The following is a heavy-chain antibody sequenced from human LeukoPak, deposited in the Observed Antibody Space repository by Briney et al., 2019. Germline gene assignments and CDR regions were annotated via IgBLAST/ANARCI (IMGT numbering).Heavy chain of an antibody. CDR3: ARDAEGYGILTGYHDY. J-gene: IGHJ4*02. CDR2: ISAYNGNT. V-gene: IGHV1-18*01. CDR1: GYTFTSYG. D-gene: IGHD3-9*01. Sequence: ASVKVSCKASGYTFTSYGISWVRQAPGQGLEWMGWISAYNGNTNYAQKLQGRVTMTTDTSTSTAYMELRSLRSDDTAVYYCARDAEGYGILTGYHDYWGQGTLVTVSS.